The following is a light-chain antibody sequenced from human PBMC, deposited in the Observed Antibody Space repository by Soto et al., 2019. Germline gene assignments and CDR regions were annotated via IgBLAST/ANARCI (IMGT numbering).Light chain of an antibody. CDR1: QSISNH. Sequence: DIQMTQSPSSLSASVEDRVIITCRASQSISNHLNWYQQKPGKAPKLLIFAASTLQGGVPSRFSGSGSGTEFTLAISSLQPEDSATYYCQQSFSTPQTFGGGTKVDIK. CDR3: QQSFSTPQT. CDR2: AAS. V-gene: IGKV1-39*01. J-gene: IGKJ4*01.